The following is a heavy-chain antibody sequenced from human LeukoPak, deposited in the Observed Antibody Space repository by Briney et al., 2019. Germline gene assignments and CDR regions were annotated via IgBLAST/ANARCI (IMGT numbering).Heavy chain of an antibody. CDR3: ASIYSSSWYNGPDIDY. Sequence: PGGSPRLSCAASGFTFSSYEMNWVRQAPGKGLEWVSYISSSGSTIYYADSVKGRFTISRDNAKNSLYLQLNSLRAEDTAVYYCASIYSSSWYNGPDIDYWGQGTLVTVSS. V-gene: IGHV3-48*03. D-gene: IGHD6-13*01. J-gene: IGHJ4*02. CDR1: GFTFSSYE. CDR2: ISSSGSTI.